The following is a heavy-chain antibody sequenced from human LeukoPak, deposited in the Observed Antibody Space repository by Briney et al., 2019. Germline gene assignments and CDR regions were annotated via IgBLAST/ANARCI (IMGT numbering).Heavy chain of an antibody. J-gene: IGHJ4*02. D-gene: IGHD6-19*01. Sequence: GGSLRLSCAASGFTFSSYAMNWVRQAPGKGLEWVSVISSTGGTRYYPDSVKGRFIISRDNSKNTLYLQMNSLRAEDTAVYYCAKAGIAVPATPEYCGQGTQVTVSS. CDR1: GFTFSSYA. CDR2: ISSTGGTR. CDR3: AKAGIAVPATPEY. V-gene: IGHV3-23*01.